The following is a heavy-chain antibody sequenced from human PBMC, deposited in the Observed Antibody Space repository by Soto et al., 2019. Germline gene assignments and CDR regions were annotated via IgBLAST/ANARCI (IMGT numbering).Heavy chain of an antibody. CDR1: GVSFLGYY. D-gene: IGHD2-8*02. V-gene: IGHV4-34*01. J-gene: IGHJ4*02. CDR2: INHSGST. Sequence: SDTLSLTCAVHGVSFLGYYWTWIRQPPGTGLEWIGEINHSGSTNYNPSLKNRDTISVDTSKNHFSLKLTFLTAADTAVYYCARDKITGLFDYWGQGTLVTVS. CDR3: ARDKITGLFDY.